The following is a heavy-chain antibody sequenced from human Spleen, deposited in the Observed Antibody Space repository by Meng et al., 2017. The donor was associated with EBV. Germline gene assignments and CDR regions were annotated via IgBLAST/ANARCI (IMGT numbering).Heavy chain of an antibody. CDR1: GFTLRSYS. J-gene: IGHJ4*02. Sequence: EVQLEESGGXLVKPVESLXLSCAASGFTLRSYSMNWRRLAPGNGLEWVSSISSNSIDIYYADLVKGRFTISRDNAKNSLFLQMNSLRAEDTAVYYCARDRTSNRFDYWGQGPLGTVST. V-gene: IGHV3-21*01. D-gene: IGHD2-8*01. CDR3: ARDRTSNRFDY. CDR2: ISSNSIDI.